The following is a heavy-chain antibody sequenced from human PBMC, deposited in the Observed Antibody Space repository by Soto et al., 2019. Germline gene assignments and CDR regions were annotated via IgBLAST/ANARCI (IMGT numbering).Heavy chain of an antibody. CDR2: IYYSGST. CDR3: ARGPDLRNYDFWSGLDYFDY. CDR1: GGSISSYY. Sequence: SETLSLTRTVSGGSISSYYWSWIRQPPGKGLEWIGYIYYSGSTNYNPSLKSRVTISVDTSKNQFSLKLSSVTAADTAVYYCARGPDLRNYDFWSGLDYFDYWGQGTLVTVSS. J-gene: IGHJ4*02. V-gene: IGHV4-59*01. D-gene: IGHD3-3*01.